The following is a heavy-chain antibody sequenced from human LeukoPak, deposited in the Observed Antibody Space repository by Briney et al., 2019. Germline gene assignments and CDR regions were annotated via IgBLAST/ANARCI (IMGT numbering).Heavy chain of an antibody. D-gene: IGHD3-22*01. CDR2: IIPIFGTA. Sequence: SVKVSCKASGGTFSSYAIGWVRQAPGQGLEWMGGIIPIFGTANYAQKFQGRVTITADESTSTAYMELSSLRSEDTAVYYCAKKRVRITMIVVVIPDSYYFDYWGQGTLVTVSS. J-gene: IGHJ4*02. CDR1: GGTFSSYA. CDR3: AKKRVRITMIVVVIPDSYYFDY. V-gene: IGHV1-69*13.